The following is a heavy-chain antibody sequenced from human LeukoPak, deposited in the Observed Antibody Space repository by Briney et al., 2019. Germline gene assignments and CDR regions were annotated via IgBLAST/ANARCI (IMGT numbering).Heavy chain of an antibody. J-gene: IGHJ4*02. CDR3: SKGPGGFWDY. D-gene: IGHD3-3*01. V-gene: IGHV3-9*01. Sequence: GRSLRLSCAASGFTFADYAMHWVRQVPGKGLEWVSGITWNSGSIGYADSVKGRFIISRDNSKRTLYLQMSSLRADDTAVYYCSKGPGGFWDYWGQGALVTVAS. CDR2: ITWNSGSI. CDR1: GFTFADYA.